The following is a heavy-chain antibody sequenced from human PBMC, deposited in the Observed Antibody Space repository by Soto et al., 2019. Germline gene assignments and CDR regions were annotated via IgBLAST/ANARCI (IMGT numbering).Heavy chain of an antibody. Sequence: PGESLKISCKGSGYSFTSYWIGWVRQMPGKGLEWMGIIYPGDSDTRYSPSFQGQVTISADKSIGTAYLQWSSLKASDTAMYYCARAPKSSSYYYGSGSYHYGMDVWGQGTTVTVSS. J-gene: IGHJ6*02. CDR2: IYPGDSDT. D-gene: IGHD3-10*01. CDR3: ARAPKSSSYYYGSGSYHYGMDV. V-gene: IGHV5-51*01. CDR1: GYSFTSYW.